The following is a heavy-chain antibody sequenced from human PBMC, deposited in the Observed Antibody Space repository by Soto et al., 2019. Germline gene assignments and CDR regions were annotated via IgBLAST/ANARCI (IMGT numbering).Heavy chain of an antibody. CDR2: GSGYSGHS. D-gene: IGHD6-6*01. V-gene: IGHV1-18*01. CDR3: ARDSSSSGYYYGMDV. CDR1: NETLTTYG. J-gene: IGHJ6*02. Sequence: QVHLVQSGAEVKKPGASVKVSCKASNETLTTYGISWVRQAPGQGLEWMGWGSGYSGHSSSAQEFQDRVIMTTDTSPNTAYMELRSLTSDDSAVYFCARDSSSSGYYYGMDVWGQGTTVTVSS.